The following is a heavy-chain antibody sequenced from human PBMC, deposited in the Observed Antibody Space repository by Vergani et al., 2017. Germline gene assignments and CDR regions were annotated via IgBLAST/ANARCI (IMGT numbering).Heavy chain of an antibody. V-gene: IGHV3-30*01. Sequence: VQLLESGGGVVQPGRSLRLSCAASGFTFSSYAMHWVRQAPGKGLEWVAVISYDGSNKYYADSVKGRFTISRDNSKNTLYLQMNSLRAEDTAVYYCARTSTTGTTYYYYGMDVWGQGTTVTVSS. CDR2: ISYDGSNK. D-gene: IGHD1-1*01. J-gene: IGHJ6*02. CDR3: ARTSTTGTTYYYYGMDV. CDR1: GFTFSSYA.